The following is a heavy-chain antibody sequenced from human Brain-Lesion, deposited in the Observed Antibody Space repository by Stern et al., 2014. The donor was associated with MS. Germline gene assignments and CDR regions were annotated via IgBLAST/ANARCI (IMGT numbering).Heavy chain of an antibody. CDR1: GGSISSSTYY. CDR3: ARHDSVPRPSQLYSARDRGPGYFDY. J-gene: IGHJ4*02. D-gene: IGHD1-26*01. CDR2: IYYSGFT. Sequence: VHLVESGPGLVKPSETLSLTCTVSGGSISSSTYYWAWIRQHPGKGLEWIGDIYYSGFTYYNPSLKSRVTISVELSKNQFSLKLSSVTAADTAIYYCARHDSVPRPSQLYSARDRGPGYFDYWGQGTLVTVSS. V-gene: IGHV4-39*01.